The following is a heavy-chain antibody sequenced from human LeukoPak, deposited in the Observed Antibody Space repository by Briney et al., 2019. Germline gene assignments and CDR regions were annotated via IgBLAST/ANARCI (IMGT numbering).Heavy chain of an antibody. V-gene: IGHV3-53*01. Sequence: GGSLRLSCAASGFTVSSNYMSWVRQAPGKGLEWVSVIYSGGSTYYADSVKGRFTISRDNSKNTLYLQMNSLRAEDTAVYYCARVLRYFDWSDPYFDYWGQGTLVTVSS. CDR3: ARVLRYFDWSDPYFDY. CDR1: GFTVSSNY. J-gene: IGHJ4*02. D-gene: IGHD3-9*01. CDR2: IYSGGST.